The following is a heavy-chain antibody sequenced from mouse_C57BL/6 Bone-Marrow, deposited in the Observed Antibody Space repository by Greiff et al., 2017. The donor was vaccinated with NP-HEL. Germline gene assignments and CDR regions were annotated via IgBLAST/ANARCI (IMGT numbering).Heavy chain of an antibody. D-gene: IGHD2-13*01. CDR1: GFSLSNYG. Sequence: QVQLKESGPGLVQPSQSLSITCTVSGFSLSNYGVHWVRQSPGKGLEWLGVIWSGGITDYNTAFTSRLSISRDTSKSQVFFKMSSLHADDTAIYYCARKENPLVTMDYWGQGTSVTVSS. CDR2: IWSGGIT. J-gene: IGHJ4*01. CDR3: ARKENPLVTMDY. V-gene: IGHV2-2*01.